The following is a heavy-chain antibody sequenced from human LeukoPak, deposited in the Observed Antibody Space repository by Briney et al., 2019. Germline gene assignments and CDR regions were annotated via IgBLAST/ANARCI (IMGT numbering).Heavy chain of an antibody. CDR2: IYYSGST. V-gene: IGHV4-59*01. CDR1: GDSISNYY. D-gene: IGHD6-19*01. Sequence: SETLPLTCTVSGDSISNYYWNWIRQPPGKGLDWIGYIYYSGSTNYNPSLKSRVTMSVDTSKSQFSLKLSSVTAADTAIYYCARYNSGWSYFDYWGQGTLVTVSS. CDR3: ARYNSGWSYFDY. J-gene: IGHJ4*02.